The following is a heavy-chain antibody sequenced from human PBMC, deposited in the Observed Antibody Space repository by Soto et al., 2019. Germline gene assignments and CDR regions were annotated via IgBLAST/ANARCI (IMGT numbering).Heavy chain of an antibody. J-gene: IGHJ4*02. D-gene: IGHD2-2*01. CDR1: GFTFSSYS. CDR3: ARDTPLRVPRVVYY. V-gene: IGHV3-21*01. Sequence: PGGSLRLSCAASGFTFSSYSMNWVRQAPGKGLEWVSSISSSSSYIYYADSVKGRFTISRDNAKNSLYLQMNSLRAEDTAVYYCARDTPLRVPRVVYYWGQGTLVTVSS. CDR2: ISSSSSYI.